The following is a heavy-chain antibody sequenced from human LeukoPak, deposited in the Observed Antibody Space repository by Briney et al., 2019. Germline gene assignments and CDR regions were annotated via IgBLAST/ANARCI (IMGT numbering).Heavy chain of an antibody. D-gene: IGHD1-14*01. CDR2: IKSKTDGGTT. J-gene: IGHJ1*01. CDR1: GFTFSNAW. CDR3: TTIARRALYFQH. V-gene: IGHV3-15*01. Sequence: PGGSLRLSCAASGFTFSNAWMSWVRQAPGKGLEWVGRIKSKTDGGTTDYAAPVKGRFTISRDDSKNTLYLQMNSLKTEDTAVYHCTTIARRALYFQHWGQGTLVTVSS.